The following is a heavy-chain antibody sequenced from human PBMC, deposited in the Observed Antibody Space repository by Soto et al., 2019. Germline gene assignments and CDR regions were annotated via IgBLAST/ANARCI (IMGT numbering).Heavy chain of an antibody. D-gene: IGHD3-10*01. Sequence: PGGSLRLSCVGSGVDLRGSYMNWIRQAPGKGLEWISYISNSGHHTSFADSVKGRFTISRDNAKNSLYLQMNSLRVEDTALYYCARDSKIRGTNWYFDLWGRGTLVT. J-gene: IGHJ2*01. CDR1: GVDLRGSY. CDR3: ARDSKIRGTNWYFDL. CDR2: ISNSGHHT. V-gene: IGHV3-11*06.